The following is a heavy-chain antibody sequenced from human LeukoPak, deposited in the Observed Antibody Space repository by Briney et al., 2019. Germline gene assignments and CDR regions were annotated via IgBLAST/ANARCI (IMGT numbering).Heavy chain of an antibody. CDR2: IYTSGST. Sequence: KPSETLSLTCTVSGGSISSYYWSWIRQPAGKGLEWIGRIYTSGSTNYNPSLKSRVTISVDTSKNQFSLKLSSVTAADTAVYYCARDLPYYYDSSGYYYDAFDIWGQGTMVTVSS. V-gene: IGHV4-4*07. D-gene: IGHD3-22*01. CDR1: GGSISSYY. CDR3: ARDLPYYYDSSGYYYDAFDI. J-gene: IGHJ3*02.